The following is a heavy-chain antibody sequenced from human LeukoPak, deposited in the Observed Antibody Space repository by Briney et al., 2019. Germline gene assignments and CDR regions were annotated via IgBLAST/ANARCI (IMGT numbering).Heavy chain of an antibody. CDR1: GFTFDDYA. V-gene: IGHV3-9*01. CDR2: ISWNSGSI. D-gene: IGHD3-3*01. Sequence: GRSLRLSCAASGFTFDDYAMHWVRQGPGKGLEWVSGISWNSGSIGYADSVKGRFTISRDNAKNSLYLQMNSLRAEDTALYYCAKGTVITIVGVVIPGPFDPWGQGTLVTVSS. J-gene: IGHJ5*02. CDR3: AKGTVITIVGVVIPGPFDP.